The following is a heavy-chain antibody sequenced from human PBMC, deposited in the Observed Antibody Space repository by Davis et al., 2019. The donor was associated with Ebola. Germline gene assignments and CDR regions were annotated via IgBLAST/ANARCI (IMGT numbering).Heavy chain of an antibody. J-gene: IGHJ4*02. Sequence: ASVTVSCKASGYTFTGYYMHWVRQAPGQGLEWMGRINPNSGGTNYAQKFQGRVTMTRDTSISTAYMGLSRLRSDDTAVYYCARAFVVVVAATDYWGQGTLVTVSS. D-gene: IGHD2-15*01. CDR3: ARAFVVVVAATDY. CDR2: INPNSGGT. V-gene: IGHV1-2*06. CDR1: GYTFTGYY.